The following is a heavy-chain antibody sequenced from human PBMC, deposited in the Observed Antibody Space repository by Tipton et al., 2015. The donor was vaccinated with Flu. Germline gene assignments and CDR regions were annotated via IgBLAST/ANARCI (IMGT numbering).Heavy chain of an antibody. Sequence: LRLSCAVYGGSFRGYYWTWIRQPPGKGLEWVGEIGHNGTTKYNPSLKSRVTISVDTPKRQFSLRLSSVTAADTAVYYCASLMEGNNDYWGQGTLVTVSS. V-gene: IGHV4-34*01. CDR3: ASLMEGNNDY. D-gene: IGHD4-23*01. CDR1: GGSFRGYY. J-gene: IGHJ4*02. CDR2: IGHNGTT.